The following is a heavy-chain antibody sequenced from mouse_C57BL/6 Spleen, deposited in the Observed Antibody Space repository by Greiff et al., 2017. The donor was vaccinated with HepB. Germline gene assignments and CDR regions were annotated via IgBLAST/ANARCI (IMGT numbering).Heavy chain of an antibody. D-gene: IGHD1-1*01. CDR1: GFSLTSYG. CDR3: ASPDYGSSSWFAY. J-gene: IGHJ3*01. CDR2: IWSGGST. Sequence: VQLQESGPGLVQPSQSLSITCTVSGFSLTSYGVHWVRQSPGKGLEWLGVIWSGGSTDYNAAFISRLSISKDNSKSQVFFKMNSLQADDTAIYYCASPDYGSSSWFAYWGQGTLVTVSA. V-gene: IGHV2-2*01.